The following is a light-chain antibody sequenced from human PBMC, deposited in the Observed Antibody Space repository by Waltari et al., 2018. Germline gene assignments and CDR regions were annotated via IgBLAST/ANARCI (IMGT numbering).Light chain of an antibody. Sequence: QSVLTQPPSASGTPGQRVTISCSGSSSDLGDNSVYWYKQLPGTAPKLLIYGNTQRPSGVPDRFSGSKSGTSASLAISDLRSEDEADYYCAAWDDNLLYVFGTGTKVTVL. CDR1: SSDLGDNS. J-gene: IGLJ1*01. CDR2: GNT. CDR3: AAWDDNLLYV. V-gene: IGLV1-47*01.